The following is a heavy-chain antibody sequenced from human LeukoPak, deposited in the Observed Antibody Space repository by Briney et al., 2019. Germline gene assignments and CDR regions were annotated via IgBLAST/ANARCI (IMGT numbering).Heavy chain of an antibody. J-gene: IGHJ6*02. Sequence: GGSLRLSCAASGFTFSSYGMHWVRQAPGKGLEYVSAISSNGGSTYYANSVKGRFTISRDNSKNTLYLQMGSLRAEDMAVYYCARGGTVLRFLEWLPAPPENYYYYGMDVWGQGTTVTVSS. CDR2: ISSNGGST. CDR3: ARGGTVLRFLEWLPAPPENYYYYGMDV. V-gene: IGHV3-64*01. CDR1: GFTFSSYG. D-gene: IGHD3-3*01.